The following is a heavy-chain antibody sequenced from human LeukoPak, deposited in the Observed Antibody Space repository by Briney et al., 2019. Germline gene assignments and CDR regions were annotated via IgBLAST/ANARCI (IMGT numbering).Heavy chain of an antibody. CDR3: ARADCSGGSCYSGDWFDP. CDR2: IYYSGST. CDR1: GGSISSYY. V-gene: IGHV4-59*01. D-gene: IGHD2-15*01. Sequence: SETLSLTCTVSGGSISSYYWSWIRQPPGKGLEWIGYIYYSGSTNYNPSLKSRVTISEDTSKNQFSLKLSSVTAADTAVYYCARADCSGGSCYSGDWFDPWGQGTLVTVSS. J-gene: IGHJ5*02.